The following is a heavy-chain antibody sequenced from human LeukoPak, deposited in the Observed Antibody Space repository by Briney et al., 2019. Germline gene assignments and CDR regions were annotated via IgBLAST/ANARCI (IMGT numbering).Heavy chain of an antibody. Sequence: ASVKVSCKASGYTFTGYYMHWVRQAPGQGLEWMGIINPSGGNTNYAQKFQGRVTMTRDTSTSTVYMELSSLRSGDTAVYYCARFAVHRRLAVAGQFGLDYWGQETLVTVSS. CDR2: INPSGGNT. V-gene: IGHV1-46*01. D-gene: IGHD6-19*01. CDR1: GYTFTGYY. CDR3: ARFAVHRRLAVAGQFGLDY. J-gene: IGHJ4*02.